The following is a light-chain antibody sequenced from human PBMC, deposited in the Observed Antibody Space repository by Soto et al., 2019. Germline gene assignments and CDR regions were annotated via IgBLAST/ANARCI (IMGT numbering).Light chain of an antibody. V-gene: IGLV1-40*01. Sequence: QSVLTQPPSVSGAPGQRVTISCTGGGSNIGSGYDVHWYQQVPGKAPKLVIYSHTNRPSGVPDRFSGSKSGTSASLAITGVQTEDEADYYCQSYDNSLSRVVFGGGTKVTVL. CDR3: QSYDNSLSRVV. CDR2: SHT. CDR1: GSNIGSGYD. J-gene: IGLJ3*02.